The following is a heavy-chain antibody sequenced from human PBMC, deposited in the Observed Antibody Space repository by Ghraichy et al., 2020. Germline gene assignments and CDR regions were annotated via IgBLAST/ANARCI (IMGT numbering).Heavy chain of an antibody. V-gene: IGHV3-23*01. CDR1: GFTFSSYA. J-gene: IGHJ4*02. CDR2: ISGSGGST. D-gene: IGHD3-22*01. CDR3: AKEGYYDSSGPPFDY. Sequence: GGSLRLSCAASGFTFSSYAMSWVRQASGKGLEWVSAISGSGGSTYYADSVKGRFTISRDNSKNTLYLQMNSLRAEDTAVYYCAKEGYYDSSGPPFDYWGQGTLVTVSS.